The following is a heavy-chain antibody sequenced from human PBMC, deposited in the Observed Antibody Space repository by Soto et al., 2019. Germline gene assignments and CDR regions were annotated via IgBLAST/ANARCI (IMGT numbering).Heavy chain of an antibody. D-gene: IGHD3-16*01. V-gene: IGHV3-30*03. CDR3: VRGRDGFHIWGAFDM. Sequence: QMQLVESGGGVVQPGKSQRLSCAAFGFTFSSYVMHWVRQTPGKGPEWVAAISYDGLNKYYADFVKGRFTISRDNFKNMVYLEMNSLRAEDTTIYYCVRGRDGFHIWGAFDMWGRGTMVTVSS. CDR1: GFTFSSYV. J-gene: IGHJ3*02. CDR2: ISYDGLNK.